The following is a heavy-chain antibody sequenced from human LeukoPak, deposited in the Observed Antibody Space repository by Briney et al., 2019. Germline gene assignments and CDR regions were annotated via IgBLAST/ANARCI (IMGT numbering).Heavy chain of an antibody. J-gene: IGHJ6*02. CDR3: GRGREGVYYYGMDV. CDR2: INTNTGNP. CDR1: GYTFTSYA. Sequence: GASVKVSCKASGYTFTSYAMNWVRQAPGQGLEWMGWINTNTGNPTYAQGFTGRFVFSLDTSVSTAYLQISDLKAEDSAVYYCGRGREGVYYYGMDVWGQGTTVTVSS. V-gene: IGHV7-4-1*02.